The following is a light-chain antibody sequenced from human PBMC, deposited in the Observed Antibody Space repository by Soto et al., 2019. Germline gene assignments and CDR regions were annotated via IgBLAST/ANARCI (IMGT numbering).Light chain of an antibody. Sequence: EVVLTQSPATLSLSPGERATPSCRASQGVSSYLAWYQQKPGQAPRLLIYDASNRATGIPARFSGSGSGTDFTLTISILEPEDYAFYYCQQRSNWPSITSCQGTRLEIK. CDR1: QGVSSY. CDR3: QQRSNWPSIT. J-gene: IGKJ5*01. V-gene: IGKV3-11*01. CDR2: DAS.